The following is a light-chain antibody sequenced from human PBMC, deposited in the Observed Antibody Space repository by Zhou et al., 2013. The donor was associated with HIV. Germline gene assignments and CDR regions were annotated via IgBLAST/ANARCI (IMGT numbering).Light chain of an antibody. Sequence: IQMTQSPSSLSASMGDRVTITCRASQAIRTDLAWYQQKPGKAPKLLIYEASKLHVGVPSRFSASGSGTEFTLTVAGLQAEDFATYFCQQYDNLWTFGPGTRV. CDR1: QAIRTD. CDR3: QQYDNLWT. V-gene: IGKV1-6*01. J-gene: IGKJ1*01. CDR2: EAS.